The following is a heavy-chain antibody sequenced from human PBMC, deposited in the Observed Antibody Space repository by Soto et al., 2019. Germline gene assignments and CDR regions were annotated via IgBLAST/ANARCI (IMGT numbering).Heavy chain of an antibody. D-gene: IGHD5-18*01. V-gene: IGHV4-30-2*01. Sequence: SETLSLTCAVSGGSISSGGYSWSWIRQPPGKGLEWIGYIYHSGSTYYNPSLKSRVTISVDRSKNQFSLKLSSVTAADTAVYYCARGTQPWATAASHYYYAMDVWGQGTTVTVSS. CDR3: ARGTQPWATAASHYYYAMDV. CDR1: GGSISSGGYS. J-gene: IGHJ6*02. CDR2: IYHSGST.